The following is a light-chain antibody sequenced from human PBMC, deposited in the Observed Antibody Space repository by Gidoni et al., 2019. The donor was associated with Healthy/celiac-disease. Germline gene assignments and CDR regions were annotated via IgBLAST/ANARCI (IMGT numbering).Light chain of an antibody. CDR1: QSGSSY. Sequence: EIVLTQSPATLSLSPGDSATIPCRARQSGSSYLAWYQQKPGQAPRLLIYDGSNRATGIPARFSGSGSGTDFTLTISSLEPEDVAVYYCQQRSNWPPITFGQGTRLEIK. CDR2: DGS. CDR3: QQRSNWPPIT. J-gene: IGKJ5*01. V-gene: IGKV3-11*01.